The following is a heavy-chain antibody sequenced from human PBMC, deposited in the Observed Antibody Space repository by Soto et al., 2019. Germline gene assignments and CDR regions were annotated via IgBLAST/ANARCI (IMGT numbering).Heavy chain of an antibody. J-gene: IGHJ4*02. D-gene: IGHD2-15*01. CDR2: ISGSGGNI. Sequence: GGSLRLSCSGSGFTFSHHSLYWVRQPPGKGLQCVSSISGSGGNIYYAESVKGRFTISRDNPKNTLYLQMTSLSSEDSAVYYCVKVSGYCTGGSCFSYFDYWGQGTPVTVSS. CDR3: VKVSGYCTGGSCFSYFDY. CDR1: GFTFSHHS. V-gene: IGHV3-64D*06.